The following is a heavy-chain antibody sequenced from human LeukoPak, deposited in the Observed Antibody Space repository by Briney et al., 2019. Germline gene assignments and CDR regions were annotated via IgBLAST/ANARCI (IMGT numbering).Heavy chain of an antibody. V-gene: IGHV3-30-3*01. D-gene: IGHD3-10*01. CDR2: ISYDGSNK. J-gene: IGHJ4*02. CDR3: ARTRRYYYGSGAHAWFDY. CDR1: GFTFSSYA. Sequence: GGSLRLSCAASGFTFSSYAMHWVRQAPGKGLEWVAVISYDGSNKYYADSVKGRFTISRDNAKNSLYLQMNSLRAEDTAVYYCARTRRYYYGSGAHAWFDYWGQGTLVTVSS.